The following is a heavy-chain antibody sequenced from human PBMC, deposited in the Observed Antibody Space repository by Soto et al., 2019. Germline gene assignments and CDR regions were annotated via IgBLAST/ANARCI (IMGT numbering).Heavy chain of an antibody. D-gene: IGHD5-12*01. V-gene: IGHV3-33*01. J-gene: IGHJ4*02. Sequence: QVQLVESGGGVVQPGRSLRLSCAASGFTFSNYGMHWVRQAPGKGLEWLAIIWYDGNNKYYADSVKGRFTISRDNSKNMLYMQMNSLRAEDTAVYHCARHQGGYNDYWGQGTLVTVSS. CDR2: IWYDGNNK. CDR1: GFTFSNYG. CDR3: ARHQGGYNDY.